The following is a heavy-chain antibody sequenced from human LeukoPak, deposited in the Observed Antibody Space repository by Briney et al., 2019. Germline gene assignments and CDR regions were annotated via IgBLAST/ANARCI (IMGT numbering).Heavy chain of an antibody. Sequence: PGGSLRLSGAASGFTFSSYDMHWVRQATGKGLEWVSAIGTAGDTYYPGSVKGRFTISRENAKNSLYLQMNSLRAGDTAVYYCARAPPATTISRYYYYYYGMDVWGQGTTVTVSS. J-gene: IGHJ6*02. CDR3: ARAPPATTISRYYYYYYGMDV. V-gene: IGHV3-13*01. CDR2: IGTAGDT. D-gene: IGHD6-25*01. CDR1: GFTFSSYD.